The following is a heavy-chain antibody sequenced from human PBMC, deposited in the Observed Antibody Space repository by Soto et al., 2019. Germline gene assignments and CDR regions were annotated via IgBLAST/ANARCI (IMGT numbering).Heavy chain of an antibody. V-gene: IGHV3-23*01. CDR1: VFTFSSYA. CDR3: AKDRQWLDLDYYYMDV. Sequence: GGSLRLSCAASVFTFSSYAMSWVRQAPGKGLEWVSAISGSGGSTYYADSVKGRFTISRDNSKNTLYLQMNSLRAEDTAVYYCAKDRQWLDLDYYYMDVWGKGTTVTVSS. D-gene: IGHD6-19*01. CDR2: ISGSGGST. J-gene: IGHJ6*03.